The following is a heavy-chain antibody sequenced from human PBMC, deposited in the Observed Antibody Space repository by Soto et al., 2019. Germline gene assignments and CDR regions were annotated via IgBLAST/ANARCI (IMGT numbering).Heavy chain of an antibody. V-gene: IGHV3-30*18. Sequence: QVQLVESGGGVVQPGRSLRLSCAASGFTFSSYGMHWVRQAPGKGLEWVAVISYDGSNKYYADSVKGRFTISRDNSKNTLYLQMNSLRAADTAVYYCANPLGGYYYYGMDVWGQGTTVTVSS. CDR1: GFTFSSYG. J-gene: IGHJ6*02. CDR3: ANPLGGYYYYGMDV. CDR2: ISYDGSNK. D-gene: IGHD3-10*01.